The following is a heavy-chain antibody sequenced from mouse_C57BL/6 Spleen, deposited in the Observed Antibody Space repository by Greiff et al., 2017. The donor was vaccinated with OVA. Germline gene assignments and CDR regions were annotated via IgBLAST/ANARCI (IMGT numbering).Heavy chain of an antibody. CDR1: GFTFSSYA. CDR2: ISDGGSYT. J-gene: IGHJ4*01. V-gene: IGHV5-4*03. CDR3: ARRGTVVAPYAMDY. Sequence: EVQVVESGGGLVKPGGSLKLSCAASGFTFSSYAMSWVRQTPEKRLEWVATISDGGSYTYYPDNVKGRFTISRDNAKNNLYLQMSHRKSEDTAMYYCARRGTVVAPYAMDYWGQGTSVTVSS. D-gene: IGHD1-1*01.